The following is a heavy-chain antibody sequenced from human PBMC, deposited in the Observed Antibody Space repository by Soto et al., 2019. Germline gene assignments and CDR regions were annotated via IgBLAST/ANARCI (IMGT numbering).Heavy chain of an antibody. CDR3: AREPLAVAGTLSDAFDI. J-gene: IGHJ3*02. Sequence: ASVKVSCKASGYTFTGYYMHWVRQAPGQGLEWMGWINPNSGGTNYAQKFQGWVTMTRDTSISTAYMELSRLRSDDTAVYYCAREPLAVAGTLSDAFDIWGQGTMVTVSS. V-gene: IGHV1-2*04. D-gene: IGHD6-19*01. CDR2: INPNSGGT. CDR1: GYTFTGYY.